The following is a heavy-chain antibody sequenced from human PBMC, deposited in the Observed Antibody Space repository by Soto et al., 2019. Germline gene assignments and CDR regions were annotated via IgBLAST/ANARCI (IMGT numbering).Heavy chain of an antibody. J-gene: IGHJ4*02. CDR2: IAVGSGYT. V-gene: IGHV1-58*01. CDR1: GFTFTSSA. CDR3: AADATAWQQMVPSDY. D-gene: IGHD2-8*01. Sequence: SVKVSCKASGFTFTSSAFQWVRQARGQRLEWIGWIAVGSGYTNYAQRFQDRVTLTRDMSTATTYMELSRLTSEDTAIYYCAADATAWQQMVPSDYWGQGALVTVSS.